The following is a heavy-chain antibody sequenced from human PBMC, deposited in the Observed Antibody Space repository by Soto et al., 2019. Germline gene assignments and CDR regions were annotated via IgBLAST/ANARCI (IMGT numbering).Heavy chain of an antibody. D-gene: IGHD3-10*01. CDR3: AKTGISYGSGSYYFDY. J-gene: IGHJ4*02. CDR1: GFSFSSYG. Sequence: QVQLVESGGGVVQSGRSLRLSCTASGFSFSSYGMHWVRQAPGKGLEWVAVISYDGNNKFYSDSVKGRFTVTRDNSKNTLNLHMNSLRAEDTAVYYCAKTGISYGSGSYYFDYWGQGTLVPVSS. V-gene: IGHV3-30*18. CDR2: ISYDGNNK.